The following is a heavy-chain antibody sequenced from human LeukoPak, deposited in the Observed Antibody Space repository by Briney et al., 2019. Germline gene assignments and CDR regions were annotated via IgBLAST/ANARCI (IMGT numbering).Heavy chain of an antibody. D-gene: IGHD3-16*01. J-gene: IGHJ4*02. Sequence: PERSLRLSWAASGPNFGEPWTACVRQTPGMVLEWVADIKEDGRESFYLASVKGRFTMSRDNSKNSLDLQMNRLRGDDTALYFCVRDSRPGGAMGLYHNFDLWGLGTLVTVSS. CDR3: VRDSRPGGAMGLYHNFDL. CDR1: GPNFGEPW. CDR2: IKEDGRES. V-gene: IGHV3-7*01.